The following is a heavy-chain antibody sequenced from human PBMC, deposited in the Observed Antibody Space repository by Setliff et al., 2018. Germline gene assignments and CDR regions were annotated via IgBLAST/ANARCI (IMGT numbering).Heavy chain of an antibody. Sequence: ASVKVSCKASGYTFTDFGINWVRQAPGQGLEWVGWISPYTGNTYSAQRFQGRVTLTTDTSTSTAYMEVRSLTSDDTAVYYCARDADYYDTGEYPIVDYWGQGTLVTVSS. CDR2: ISPYTGNT. CDR3: ARDADYYDTGEYPIVDY. V-gene: IGHV1-18*04. J-gene: IGHJ4*02. CDR1: GYTFTDFG. D-gene: IGHD3-22*01.